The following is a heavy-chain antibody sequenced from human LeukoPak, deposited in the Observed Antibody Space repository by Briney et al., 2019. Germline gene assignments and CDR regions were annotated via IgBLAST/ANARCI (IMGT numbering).Heavy chain of an antibody. CDR2: VGSEANSYAT. J-gene: IGHJ4*02. CDR1: GFAFSGAA. D-gene: IGHD3-10*01. CDR3: WSRYCGSGRDSSFDY. Sequence: PGGSLRLSCAASGFAFSGAAMHWVRQPSGKGLEWVGRVGSEANSYATAYASSVKGRFTISRDDSKNTAYLQMNSLKTEDTAIYYCWSRYCGSGRDSSFDYWGQGTLVTVSS. V-gene: IGHV3-73*01.